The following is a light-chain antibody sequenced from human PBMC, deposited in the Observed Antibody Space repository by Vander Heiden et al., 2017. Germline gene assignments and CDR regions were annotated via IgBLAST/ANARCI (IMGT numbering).Light chain of an antibody. CDR2: EVS. CDR3: SSFTARNTVI. J-gene: IGLJ2*01. Sequence: SVLTPPAPVSGSPGQSITLSCNGTSGDVGRYNYVSWYQQHPGKAPKLIIYEVSNRPSGVSSRFSGSKSGSTASLTISGLQSEDEADYYCSSFTARNTVIFGGGTKLTVL. V-gene: IGLV2-14*01. CDR1: SGDVGRYNY.